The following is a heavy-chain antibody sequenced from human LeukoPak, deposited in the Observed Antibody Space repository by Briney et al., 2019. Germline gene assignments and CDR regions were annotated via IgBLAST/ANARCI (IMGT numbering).Heavy chain of an antibody. Sequence: GASVKVSCKASGYTFTGYYMHWVRQAPGQGLEWMGWINPNSGGTNYAQKFQGRVTMTRDTSISTAYMELSRLRSDDTAVYYCARDPYSGSYSADVYYYYMDVWGKGTTVTVSS. CDR2: INPNSGGT. V-gene: IGHV1-2*02. J-gene: IGHJ6*03. CDR1: GYTFTGYY. CDR3: ARDPYSGSYSADVYYYYMDV. D-gene: IGHD1-26*01.